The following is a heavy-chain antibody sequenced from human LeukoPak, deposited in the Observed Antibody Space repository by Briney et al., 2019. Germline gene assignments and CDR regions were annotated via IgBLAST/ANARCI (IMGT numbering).Heavy chain of an antibody. CDR2: IHYSGST. Sequence: SETLSLTCSVSGGSISSRSYYWGWIRQPPGKGLEWIGRIHYSGSTHYSPSLKSRVTISVDRSKNHFSLKLSSVTAADTAVYYCARPGAKMTTEDCYFDLWGRGTLVTVSS. CDR3: ARPGAKMTTEDCYFDL. J-gene: IGHJ2*01. V-gene: IGHV4-39*02. D-gene: IGHD4/OR15-4a*01. CDR1: GGSISSRSYY.